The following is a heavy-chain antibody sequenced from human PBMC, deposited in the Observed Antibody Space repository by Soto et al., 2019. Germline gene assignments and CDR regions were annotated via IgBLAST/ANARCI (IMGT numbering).Heavy chain of an antibody. D-gene: IGHD6-13*01. CDR1: GFTFSNAW. J-gene: IGHJ4*02. Sequence: EVQLVESGGALVKPGGSLRLSCAASGFTFSNAWMSWVRQAPGKGLEWVGRIKSKTDGGTTDYAAPVKGRFTISRDDSKNTLYLQMNSLKTEDTAVYYCTTVSFGAAAGKIDYWGQGTLVTVSS. CDR2: IKSKTDGGTT. V-gene: IGHV3-15*02. CDR3: TTVSFGAAAGKIDY.